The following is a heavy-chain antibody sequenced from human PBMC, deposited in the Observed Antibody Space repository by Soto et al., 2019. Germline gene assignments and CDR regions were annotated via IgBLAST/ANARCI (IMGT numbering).Heavy chain of an antibody. Sequence: SQTLSLTCAISGDSVSSNSAAWNWIRQSPSRGLEWLGRTYYRSKWYNDYAVSVKSRITINPDTSKNQFSLQLDSVTPEDTAVYYCARGYTAMEPARGYYFLSRDRGPLV. J-gene: IGHJ4*02. CDR3: ARGYTAMEPARGYYFLS. V-gene: IGHV6-1*01. D-gene: IGHD5-18*01. CDR2: TYYRSKWYN. CDR1: GDSVSSNSAA.